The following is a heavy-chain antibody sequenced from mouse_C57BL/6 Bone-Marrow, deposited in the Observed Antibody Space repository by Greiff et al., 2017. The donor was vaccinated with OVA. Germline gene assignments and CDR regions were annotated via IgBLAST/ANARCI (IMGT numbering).Heavy chain of an antibody. D-gene: IGHD2-5*01. CDR1: GFSLSTSGMG. CDR3: ARSRGIDSNYWYFDV. CDR2: IYWDDDK. J-gene: IGHJ1*03. Sequence: QVTLKVSGPGILQSSQTLSLTCSFSGFSLSTSGMGVSWIRQPSGKGLEWLAHIYWDDDKRYNPSLKSRLTISKDTSRNQVFLKITSEDTADTATDYCARSRGIDSNYWYFDVWGTGTTVTVSS. V-gene: IGHV8-12*01.